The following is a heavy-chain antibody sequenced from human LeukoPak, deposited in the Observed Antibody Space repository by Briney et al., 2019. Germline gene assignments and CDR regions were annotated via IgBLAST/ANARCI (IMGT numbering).Heavy chain of an antibody. CDR1: GFTFSSHG. CDR3: ARWGPGKVDDY. D-gene: IGHD4-23*01. J-gene: IGHJ4*02. V-gene: IGHV3-33*01. Sequence: GGSLRLSCAASGFTFSSHGMHWVRQAPGKGLEWVAVVWHDGSNKYYADSVKGRFTVSRDNSKDTLYLQMDSLRAEDTAVYYCARWGPGKVDDYWGQGTLVTVSS. CDR2: VWHDGSNK.